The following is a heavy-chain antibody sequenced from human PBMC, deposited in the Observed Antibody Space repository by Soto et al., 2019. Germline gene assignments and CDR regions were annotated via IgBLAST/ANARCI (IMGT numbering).Heavy chain of an antibody. CDR1: GGSFSGYY. CDR2: INHSGST. J-gene: IGHJ4*02. CDR3: ARGLSFDY. V-gene: IGHV4-34*01. Sequence: QVQLQQWGAGLLKPSETLSLTCAVYGGSFSGYYWSWIRQPPGKGLEWIGEINHSGSTNYNPSLKSRVTISVDASKNQFSLRLSSVTAADTAVYYCARGLSFDYWGQGTLFTVSS.